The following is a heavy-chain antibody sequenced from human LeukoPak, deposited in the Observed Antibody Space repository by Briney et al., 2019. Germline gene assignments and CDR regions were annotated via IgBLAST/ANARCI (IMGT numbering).Heavy chain of an antibody. J-gene: IGHJ4*02. CDR1: GGSISSYY. V-gene: IGHV4-59*12. CDR3: ARADVRGVYRAQYYFDY. CDR2: IYYSGST. Sequence: SETLSLTCTVSGGSISSYYWSWIRQPPGKGLEWIGYIYYSGSTNYNPSLKSRLTISVDTSKNQFSLKLNSVTAADTAVYYCARADVRGVYRAQYYFDYWGQGTRVTVSS. D-gene: IGHD3-10*02.